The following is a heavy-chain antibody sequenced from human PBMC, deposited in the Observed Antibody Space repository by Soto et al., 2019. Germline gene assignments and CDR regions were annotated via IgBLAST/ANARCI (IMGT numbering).Heavy chain of an antibody. CDR3: ARERYYDSSGAPGPNWFDP. J-gene: IGHJ5*02. CDR2: IYYSGST. Sequence: PSETLSLTCIVSGGSISSSSYYWGWIRQPPGKGLEWIGSIYYSGSTYYNPSLKSRVTISVDTSKNQFSLKLSSVTAADTAVYYCARERYYDSSGAPGPNWFDPWGQGTLVTVSS. CDR1: GGSISSSSYY. V-gene: IGHV4-39*02. D-gene: IGHD3-22*01.